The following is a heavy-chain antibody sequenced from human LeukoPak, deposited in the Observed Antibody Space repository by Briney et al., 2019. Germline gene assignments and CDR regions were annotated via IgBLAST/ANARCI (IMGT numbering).Heavy chain of an antibody. Sequence: GGSLRLSCAASGFTFSSYGMHWVRQAPGKGLEWVAVIWYDGSNKYYADSVKGRFTTSRDNSKNTLYLQMNSLRAEDTVVYYCAKDASGALYYMDVWGKGTTVTVSS. V-gene: IGHV3-30*02. CDR1: GFTFSSYG. D-gene: IGHD3-10*01. J-gene: IGHJ6*03. CDR3: AKDASGALYYMDV. CDR2: IWYDGSNK.